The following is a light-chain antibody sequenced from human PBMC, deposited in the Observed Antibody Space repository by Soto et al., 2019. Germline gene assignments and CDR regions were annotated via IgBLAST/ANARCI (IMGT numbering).Light chain of an antibody. Sequence: QSALTQPASVSGSPGQSITISCTGTSSDVGGYNYVSWYQQHPGKAPKLMIYEVSNRPSGVSNRFSGSKSGNTASLTISGLQAEDEADYYCSSYTISATGVFGGGTKFTVL. V-gene: IGLV2-14*01. CDR3: SSYTISATGV. J-gene: IGLJ3*02. CDR2: EVS. CDR1: SSDVGGYNY.